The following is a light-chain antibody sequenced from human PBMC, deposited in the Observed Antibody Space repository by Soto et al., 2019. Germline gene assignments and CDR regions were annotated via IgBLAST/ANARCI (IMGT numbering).Light chain of an antibody. J-gene: IGKJ2*03. CDR1: QRVSRNY. CDR3: QQYYSAPQS. CDR2: WAS. Sequence: EIVLTQSPGTLSLSPGERATLSCRASQRVSRNYLAWYQQKPGQPPKLLIYWASTRESGVPDRFSGSGSGTDFTLTISSLQAEDVAVYYCQQYYSAPQSFGQGTKLEIE. V-gene: IGKV4-1*01.